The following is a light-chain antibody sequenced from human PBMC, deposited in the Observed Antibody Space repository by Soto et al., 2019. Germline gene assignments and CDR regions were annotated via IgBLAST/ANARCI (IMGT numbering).Light chain of an antibody. V-gene: IGLV2-18*02. CDR2: EVS. Sequence: QAVVTQPPSVSGSPGQSVTISCTGTSSDVGSYNRVSWYQQPPGTAPKLMIYEVSNRPSGVPDRFSGSKSGNTASLTISGLQAEDEADYYCSSYTSSSPHVVFGGGTKLTVL. CDR1: SSDVGSYNR. J-gene: IGLJ2*01. CDR3: SSYTSSSPHVV.